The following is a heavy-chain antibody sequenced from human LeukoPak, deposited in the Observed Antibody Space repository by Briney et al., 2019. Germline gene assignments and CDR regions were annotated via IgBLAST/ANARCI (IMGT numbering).Heavy chain of an antibody. CDR3: AKDLTMMFRDYYGMDV. CDR1: GFTFSSYA. V-gene: IGHV3-23*01. J-gene: IGHJ6*02. D-gene: IGHD3-22*01. Sequence: GGSLRLSCAASGFTFSSYAMSWVRQAPGKGLEWVSAISGSGGSTYYADSVKGRFTISRDNSKNTLYLQMNSLRAEDTAVYYCAKDLTMMFRDYYGMDVWGQGTTVTVSS. CDR2: ISGSGGST.